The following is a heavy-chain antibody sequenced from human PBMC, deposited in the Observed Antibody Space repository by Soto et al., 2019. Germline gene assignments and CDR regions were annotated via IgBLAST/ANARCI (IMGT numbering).Heavy chain of an antibody. CDR2: IYYSGST. CDR3: ARVRYCGGDCRNRGAFDI. J-gene: IGHJ3*02. V-gene: IGHV4-31*03. D-gene: IGHD2-21*01. Sequence: SENLSLTCTVSGGSISRGGYFWSWIRQHPGKGLEWIGYIYYSGSTYYNPSLKSRVTISVDTSKNQFSLKLSSVTAADTAVYYCARVRYCGGDCRNRGAFDIWGQGTMVTVSS. CDR1: GGSISRGGYF.